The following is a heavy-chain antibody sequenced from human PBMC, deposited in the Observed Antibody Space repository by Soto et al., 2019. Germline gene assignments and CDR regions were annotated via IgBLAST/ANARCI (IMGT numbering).Heavy chain of an antibody. J-gene: IGHJ5*02. V-gene: IGHV1-46*03. Sequence: QLQLVQSGAEVKPPGASVTGSCKASGYTFTTYYVQWVRQAPGQGLEWMGLINPTGTSTKYEQKLPNRVYVNRATETNRGYMEVSSLRSEDTSVYYCGSETTGAGWIAPWGQGTLVTVSS. CDR3: GSETTGAGWIAP. D-gene: IGHD1-1*01. CDR2: INPTGTST. CDR1: GYTFTTYY.